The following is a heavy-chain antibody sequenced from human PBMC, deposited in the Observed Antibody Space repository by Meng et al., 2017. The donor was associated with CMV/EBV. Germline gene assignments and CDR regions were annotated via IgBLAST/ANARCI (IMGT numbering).Heavy chain of an antibody. D-gene: IGHD6-19*01. CDR3: ARGSSTSRTIAVAGGDY. J-gene: IGHJ4*02. CDR2: ISSSSSSTI. Sequence: GESLKISCAASGFTFSSYSMNWVRQAPGKGLEWVSYISSSSSSTIYYADSVKGRFTISRDNAKNSLYLQMNSLRAEDTAVYYCARGSSTSRTIAVAGGDYWGQGTLVTVSS. V-gene: IGHV3-48*04. CDR1: GFTFSSYS.